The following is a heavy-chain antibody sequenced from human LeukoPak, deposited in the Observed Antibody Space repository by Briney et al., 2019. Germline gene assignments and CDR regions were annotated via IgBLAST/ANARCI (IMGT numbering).Heavy chain of an antibody. CDR3: AGNYYGSGSYYSEDRY. Sequence: SETLSLTCTVSGGSISSYYWSWIRQPPGKGLEWIGYIYYSGSTDYNPSLQSRVAISVDTSKNHFSLSLTSVTAADTAVYYCAGNYYGSGSYYSEDRYWGQGTLVTVSS. CDR1: GGSISSYY. CDR2: IYYSGST. V-gene: IGHV4-59*12. D-gene: IGHD3-10*01. J-gene: IGHJ4*02.